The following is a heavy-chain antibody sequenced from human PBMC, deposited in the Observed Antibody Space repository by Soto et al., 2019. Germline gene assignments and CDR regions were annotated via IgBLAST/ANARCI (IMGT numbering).Heavy chain of an antibody. CDR1: GFTFSRYA. J-gene: IGHJ4*02. D-gene: IGHD3-22*01. CDR3: AKAYYYDSSGYYPFDY. V-gene: IGHV3-23*01. CDR2: ISGSGGST. Sequence: GGSLRLSCAASGFTFSRYAMSWVRQSPGKGLEWVSAISGSGGSTYYADSVKGRFTISRDNSKNTLYLQMNSLRAEDTAVYYCAKAYYYDSSGYYPFDYWGQGTLVTVSS.